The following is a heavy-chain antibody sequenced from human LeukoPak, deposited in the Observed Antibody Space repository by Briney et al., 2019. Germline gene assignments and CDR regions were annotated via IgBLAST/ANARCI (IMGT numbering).Heavy chain of an antibody. J-gene: IGHJ6*03. Sequence: LRLSCAASGCIFYDFAMHWVRQAPGKGLEGVSTMSWKRYIILYADSVKGRFTISRDNDRNSISLDMTSPSAEDTAIYYCVQSGGYYYMDGWGNGTTVVVS. D-gene: IGHD3-10*01. CDR3: VQSGGYYYMDG. CDR1: GCIFYDFA. CDR2: MSWKRYII. V-gene: IGHV3-9*01.